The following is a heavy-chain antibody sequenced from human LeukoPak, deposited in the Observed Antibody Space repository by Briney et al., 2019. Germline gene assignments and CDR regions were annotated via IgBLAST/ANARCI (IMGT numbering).Heavy chain of an antibody. J-gene: IGHJ4*02. Sequence: SVKVSCKASGGTFSSYAISWVRQAPGQGLEWMGGIIPIFGTANYAQKFQGRVTITTDESTSTAYMELSSLRSEDTAVYYCASAPSIVLMVYATWGQGTLVTVSS. V-gene: IGHV1-69*05. CDR1: GGTFSSYA. CDR3: ASAPSIVLMVYAT. D-gene: IGHD2-8*01. CDR2: IIPIFGTA.